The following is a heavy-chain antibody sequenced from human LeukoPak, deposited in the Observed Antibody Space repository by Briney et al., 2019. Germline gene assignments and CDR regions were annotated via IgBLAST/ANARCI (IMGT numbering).Heavy chain of an antibody. CDR3: AREKYSSSSFFDY. CDR1: GYSISSGYY. J-gene: IGHJ4*02. Sequence: PSETLSLTCTVSGYSISSGYYWGWIRQPPGKGLEWIGYIYYSGSTNYNPSLKSRVTISVDTSKNQFSLKLSSVTAADTAVYYCAREKYSSSSFFDYWGQGTLVTVSS. V-gene: IGHV4-61*01. CDR2: IYYSGST. D-gene: IGHD6-6*01.